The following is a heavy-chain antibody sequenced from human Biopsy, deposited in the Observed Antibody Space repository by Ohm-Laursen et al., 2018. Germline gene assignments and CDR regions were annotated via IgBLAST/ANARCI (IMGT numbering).Heavy chain of an antibody. J-gene: IGHJ4*02. V-gene: IGHV3-21*01. Sequence: GSLRLSCAASGFTFSAYSLDWVRQAPGKGLEWVSSISRGGQHIYYADSVKGRFTISRDDAKRSLYLQMSSLRVDDMAVYYCAREGDGIALVDYWGQGSLVTVAS. CDR1: GFTFSAYS. D-gene: IGHD2-21*01. CDR2: ISRGGQHI. CDR3: AREGDGIALVDY.